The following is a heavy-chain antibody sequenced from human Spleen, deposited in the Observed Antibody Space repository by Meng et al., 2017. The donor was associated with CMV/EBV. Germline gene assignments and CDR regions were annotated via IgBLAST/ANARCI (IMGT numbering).Heavy chain of an antibody. J-gene: IGHJ3*02. Sequence: GGSLRLSCAASGFTFSNYWMSWVRQAPGKGLEWVANIKLDGSEKSYVASVKGRFTISRDNAKNSLFLQMNSLRAEDTAVYYCARARWWELLRDAFDIWGQGTMVTVSS. V-gene: IGHV3-7*01. CDR1: GFTFSNYW. D-gene: IGHD1-26*01. CDR3: ARARWWELLRDAFDI. CDR2: IKLDGSEK.